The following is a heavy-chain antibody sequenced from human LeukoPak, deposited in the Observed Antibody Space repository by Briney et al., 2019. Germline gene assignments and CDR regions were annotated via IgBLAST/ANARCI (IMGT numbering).Heavy chain of an antibody. V-gene: IGHV1-69*05. CDR1: GGTFSSYA. Sequence: ASVEVSCKASGGTFSSYAISWVRQAPGQGLEWMGGIIPIFGTANYAQKFQGRVTITTDESTSTAYMELSSLRSEDTAVCYCGAAAGTGNWFDPWGQGTLVTVSS. J-gene: IGHJ5*02. CDR2: IIPIFGTA. D-gene: IGHD6-13*01. CDR3: GAAAGTGNWFDP.